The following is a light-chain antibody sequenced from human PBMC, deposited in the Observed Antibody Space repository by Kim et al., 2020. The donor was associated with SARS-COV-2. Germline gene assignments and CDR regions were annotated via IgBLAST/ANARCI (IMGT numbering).Light chain of an antibody. CDR1: SGHSRYA. CDR3: QTWGTGIQV. J-gene: IGLJ3*02. Sequence: QLVLTQSPSASASLGASVKLTCTLSSGHSRYAIAWHQQQPEKGPRYLMNLNSDGSHTKGDGIPDRFSGSSSGAERYLTISSLKSEDEADYYCQTWGTGIQVFGGGTKVTVL. CDR2: LNSDGSH. V-gene: IGLV4-69*01.